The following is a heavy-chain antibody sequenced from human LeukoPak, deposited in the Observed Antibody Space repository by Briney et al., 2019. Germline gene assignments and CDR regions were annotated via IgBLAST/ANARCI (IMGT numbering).Heavy chain of an antibody. CDR3: ARAPGIAAAGTSLGQGSLDP. J-gene: IGHJ5*02. CDR2: IIPILGIA. Sequence: SVKVSCKASGGTFSSYTISWVRQAPGRGLEWMGRIIPILGIANYAQKFQGRVTITADKPTSTAYMELSSLRSEDTAVYYCARAPGIAAAGTSLGQGSLDPWGQGTLVTVSS. D-gene: IGHD6-13*01. CDR1: GGTFSSYT. V-gene: IGHV1-69*02.